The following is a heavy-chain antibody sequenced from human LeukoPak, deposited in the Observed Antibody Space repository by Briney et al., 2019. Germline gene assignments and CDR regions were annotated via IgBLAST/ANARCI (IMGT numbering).Heavy chain of an antibody. J-gene: IGHJ4*02. Sequence: SSETLSLTCTVSGGSISRSSYYWGWIRQPPGKGLEWIVTIYYSGSTYYNPSLKSRVTISVDTSKNQFSLKLTSVTAADTAVYYCAMTEKVGAFDYWGQGTLVTVSS. CDR2: IYYSGST. D-gene: IGHD1-26*01. V-gene: IGHV4-39*01. CDR3: AMTEKVGAFDY. CDR1: GGSISRSSYY.